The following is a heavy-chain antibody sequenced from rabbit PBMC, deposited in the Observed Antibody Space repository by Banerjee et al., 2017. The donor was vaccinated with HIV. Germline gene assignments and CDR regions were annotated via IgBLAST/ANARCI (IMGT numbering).Heavy chain of an antibody. CDR1: GFSFSSSYY. Sequence: QEQMEEAGGDLVKPEGSLTLTCTASGFSFSSSYYMFWVRHAPGKGLEWIGCIYTGDGSTYYASWVNVRFSISRENTQNTVSLQMNSLTAADTAPYFCAREFNLWGPGTLVTVS. J-gene: IGHJ4*01. V-gene: IGHV1S45*01. CDR3: AREFNL. CDR2: IYTGDGST.